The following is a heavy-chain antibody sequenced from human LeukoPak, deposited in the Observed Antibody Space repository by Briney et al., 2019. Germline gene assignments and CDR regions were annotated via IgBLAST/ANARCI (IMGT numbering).Heavy chain of an antibody. V-gene: IGHV1-69*04. CDR1: GGTFSNYA. J-gene: IGHJ6*02. D-gene: IGHD6-13*01. CDR2: IIPILGIA. Sequence: SVKVSCKASGGTFSNYAISWVRQAPGQGLEWMGRIIPILGIANYAQKFQGRVTITADKSTSTAYMELSSLRSEDTAVYYCARVYDSSWYISLHYYGMDVWGQGTTVTVSS. CDR3: ARVYDSSWYISLHYYGMDV.